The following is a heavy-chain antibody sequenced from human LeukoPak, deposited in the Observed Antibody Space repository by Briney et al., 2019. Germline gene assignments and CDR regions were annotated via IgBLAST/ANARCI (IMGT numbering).Heavy chain of an antibody. V-gene: IGHV5-51*01. J-gene: IGHJ3*02. CDR2: VNPADSDS. CDR3: VRRGGGTPGAFDI. CDR1: GYSFTDYW. Sequence: GESLKISCKGSGYSFTDYWIAWVRQMPGKGLEWMGIVNPADSDSRYTPSFQGQVTISPDKSISTAYLQWSSLKASDTAMYYCVRRGGGTPGAFDIWGQGTMVTVSS. D-gene: IGHD2-15*01.